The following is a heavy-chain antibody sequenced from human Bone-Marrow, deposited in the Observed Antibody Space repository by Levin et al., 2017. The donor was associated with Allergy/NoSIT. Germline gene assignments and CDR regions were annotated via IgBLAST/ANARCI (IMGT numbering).Heavy chain of an antibody. V-gene: IGHV3-66*01. CDR2: IYSGGDT. J-gene: IGHJ4*02. Sequence: GESLKISCAASGFTVSRNYMSWVRQAPGKGLEWISLIYSGGDTQYADSVKGRFTISRDNSKNTLYLQMNSLRVDDTAVYYCARNGVGTAAGTPWGQGTLVTVSS. D-gene: IGHD6-13*01. CDR3: ARNGVGTAAGTP. CDR1: GFTVSRNY.